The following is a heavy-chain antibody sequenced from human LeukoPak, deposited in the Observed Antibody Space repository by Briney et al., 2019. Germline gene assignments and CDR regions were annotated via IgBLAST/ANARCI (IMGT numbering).Heavy chain of an antibody. CDR1: GSTVSSNH. CDR3: ARAREYLAIDY. D-gene: IGHD2/OR15-2a*01. J-gene: IGHJ4*02. V-gene: IGHV3-66*02. CDR2: LYSAGNT. Sequence: GGSLRLSCAASGSTVSSNHMNWVRQAPGKGLEWVSVLYSAGNTFYADSVKGRFTISRDNSKNTLYLQMNSLRPEDTAVYYCARAREYLAIDYWGQGTPVTVSS.